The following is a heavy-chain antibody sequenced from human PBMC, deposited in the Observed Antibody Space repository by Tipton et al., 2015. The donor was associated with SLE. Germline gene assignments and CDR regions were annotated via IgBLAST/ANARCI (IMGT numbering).Heavy chain of an antibody. CDR3: ARDIAAAGHGFIDY. V-gene: IGHV4-59*11. CDR2: IYYSGST. D-gene: IGHD6-25*01. J-gene: IGHJ4*02. Sequence: TLSLTCTVSVGSISSHYWSWIRQPPGKGLEWIGYIYYSGSTNYNPSLKSRVTISVGTSKNQFSLKLSSVTAADTAVYYCARDIAAAGHGFIDYWGQGTLVTVSS. CDR1: VGSISSHY.